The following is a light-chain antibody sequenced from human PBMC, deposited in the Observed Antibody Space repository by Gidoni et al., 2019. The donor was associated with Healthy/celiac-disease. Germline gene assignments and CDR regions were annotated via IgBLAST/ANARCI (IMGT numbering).Light chain of an antibody. V-gene: IGKV3-20*01. CDR1: QSVSSSY. Sequence: EIVLTQSPGTLSWSPGESATLSCRASQSVSSSYLAWYQQKPGQAPRLLIYGASSRATGIPDRFSGSGSGTDFTLTISRLEPEDFAVYYCQQYGSSPATFGGGTKVEIK. CDR3: QQYGSSPAT. CDR2: GAS. J-gene: IGKJ4*01.